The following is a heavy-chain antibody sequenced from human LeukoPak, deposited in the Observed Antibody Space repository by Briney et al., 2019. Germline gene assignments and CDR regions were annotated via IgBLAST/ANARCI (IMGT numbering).Heavy chain of an antibody. CDR2: IWYDGSQK. V-gene: IGHV3-33*01. CDR1: GFSFCDYG. J-gene: IGHJ4*02. Sequence: GGSLRLSCAASGFSFCDYGMHWVRQAPGKGVEWVGAIWYDGSQKNYGDSAKGRFTISRDNSKDKLYLQMDSLRAEDTAVYYCARELIAVAGWQSELFDYWGQGTLVTVSS. D-gene: IGHD6-19*01. CDR3: ARELIAVAGWQSELFDY.